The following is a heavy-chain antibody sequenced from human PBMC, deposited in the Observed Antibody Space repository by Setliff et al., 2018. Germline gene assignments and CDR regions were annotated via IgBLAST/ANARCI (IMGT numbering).Heavy chain of an antibody. J-gene: IGHJ3*02. CDR2: ISCYDGST. CDR1: GYTFNSYG. V-gene: IGHV1-18*01. D-gene: IGHD2-2*01. CDR3: ARDRAAIVVGPPTAAFDI. Sequence: ASVKVSCKASGYTFNSYGITWVRQAPGQGLEWMGWISCYDGSTRYARKIQGRATMTTDTSTTTAYMELRSLTSDDTAVYYCARDRAAIVVGPPTAAFDIWGQGTMVTVSS.